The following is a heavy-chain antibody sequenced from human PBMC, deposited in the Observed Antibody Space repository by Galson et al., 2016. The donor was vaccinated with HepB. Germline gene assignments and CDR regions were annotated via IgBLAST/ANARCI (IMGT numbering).Heavy chain of an antibody. CDR2: INPSGGST. J-gene: IGHJ6*02. CDR3: ARGVKEWLLSESYYGMDV. V-gene: IGHV1-46*01. D-gene: IGHD3-3*01. CDR1: GYTLTSYY. Sequence: SVKVSCKASGYTLTSYYMHWVRQAPGQGLEWIGTINPSGGSTKYSQKFQGRVTMTRDTSTGTVYMEMSSLISEDTAVYYCARGVKEWLLSESYYGMDVWGQGATVTVSS.